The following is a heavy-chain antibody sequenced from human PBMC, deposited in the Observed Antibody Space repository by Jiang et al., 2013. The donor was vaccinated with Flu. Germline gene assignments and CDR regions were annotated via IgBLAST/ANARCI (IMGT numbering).Heavy chain of an antibody. Sequence: GSGLVKPSQTLSLTCTVSGGSISSGGYYWSWIRQHPGKGLEWIGYIYYSGSTYYNPSLKSRVTISVDTSKNQFSLKLSSVTAADTAVYYCARGEAPRWYFDLWGRGTLVTVSS. CDR3: ARGEAPRWYFDL. V-gene: IGHV4-31*03. CDR1: GGSISSGGYY. J-gene: IGHJ2*01. CDR2: IYYSGST.